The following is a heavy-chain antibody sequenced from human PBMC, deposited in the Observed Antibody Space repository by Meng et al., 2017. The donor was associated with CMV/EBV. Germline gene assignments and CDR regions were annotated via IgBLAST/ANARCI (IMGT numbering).Heavy chain of an antibody. J-gene: IGHJ5*02. D-gene: IGHD3-3*01. CDR3: ARGKPVLRPNWFDP. V-gene: IGHV4-34*01. CDR2: INHSGGT. Sequence: SETLSLTCAVYGGSFSGYYWSWIRQPPGKGLEWIGEINHSGGTNYNPSLKSRVTISVDTPKNQFSLKLSSVTAADTAVYYCARGKPVLRPNWFDPWGQGTLVTVSS. CDR1: GGSFSGYY.